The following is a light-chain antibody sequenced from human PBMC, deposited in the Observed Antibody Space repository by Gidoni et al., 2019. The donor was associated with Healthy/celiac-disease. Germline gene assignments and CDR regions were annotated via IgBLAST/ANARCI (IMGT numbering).Light chain of an antibody. CDR3: QSYDSSLSGVV. Sequence: QSVLTQPPSVSGAPGQRVTISCTGSSSNIGAGYDVHWYQQLPGTAPNLLLYGNSNRPSGVPDRFSGSKSGTSASLAITGLQADDEADYYCQSYDSSLSGVVFGGGTKLTVL. CDR1: SSNIGAGYD. CDR2: GNS. V-gene: IGLV1-40*01. J-gene: IGLJ2*01.